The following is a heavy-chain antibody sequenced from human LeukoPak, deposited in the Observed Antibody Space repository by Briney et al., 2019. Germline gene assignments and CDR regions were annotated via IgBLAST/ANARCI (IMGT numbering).Heavy chain of an antibody. D-gene: IGHD4-17*01. Sequence: SETLSLTCAVYGGSFSGYYWSWIRQPPGKGLEWIGEINHSGSTNYNPSLKNRVTISVDTSKNQFSLKLSSVTAADTAVYYCARDGMTPATWGQGTLVTVSS. V-gene: IGHV4-34*01. CDR2: INHSGST. J-gene: IGHJ5*02. CDR3: ARDGMTPAT. CDR1: GGSFSGYY.